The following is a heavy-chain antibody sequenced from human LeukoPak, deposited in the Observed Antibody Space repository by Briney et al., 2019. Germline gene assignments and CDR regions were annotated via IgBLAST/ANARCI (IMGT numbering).Heavy chain of an antibody. J-gene: IGHJ5*02. Sequence: SETLSLTCTVSGGSISSYYWSWIRQPPGKGLEWIGYIYYSGSTNYNPSLKSRVTISVDTSKNQFSLKLSSVTAADTAVYYCAACGWADNWFDPWGQGTLVTVSS. V-gene: IGHV4-59*01. D-gene: IGHD6-19*01. CDR3: AACGWADNWFDP. CDR2: IYYSGST. CDR1: GGSISSYY.